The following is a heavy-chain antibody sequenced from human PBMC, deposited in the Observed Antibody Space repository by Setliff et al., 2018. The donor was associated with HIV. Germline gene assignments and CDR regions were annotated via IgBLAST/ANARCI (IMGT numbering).Heavy chain of an antibody. D-gene: IGHD6-13*01. Sequence: SETLSLTCTVSGGSISRGSYYWSWIRQPAGKGLEWIGRIYTSGSIHYNPSLKSRVTISVDTSKNQFSLKVSSVNAPDTAVYFCAREDGEYTSSPRWFDPWGQGTQVTVPS. CDR3: AREDGEYTSSPRWFDP. J-gene: IGHJ5*02. CDR1: GGSISRGSYY. CDR2: IYTSGSI. V-gene: IGHV4-61*02.